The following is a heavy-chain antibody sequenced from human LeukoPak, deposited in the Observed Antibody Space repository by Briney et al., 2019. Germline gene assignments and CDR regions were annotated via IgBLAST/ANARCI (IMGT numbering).Heavy chain of an antibody. Sequence: SETLSLTCAVSGGSISSGGYSWSWIRQPPGKGLEWIGYIYHSGSTYYNPSLKSRVTISVDRSKNQFSLKLSSVTAADTAVYYCARDSGRSWYYFDHWGQGTLVTVSS. V-gene: IGHV4-30-2*01. J-gene: IGHJ4*02. CDR1: GGSISSGGYS. CDR2: IYHSGST. CDR3: ARDSGRSWYYFDH. D-gene: IGHD6-13*01.